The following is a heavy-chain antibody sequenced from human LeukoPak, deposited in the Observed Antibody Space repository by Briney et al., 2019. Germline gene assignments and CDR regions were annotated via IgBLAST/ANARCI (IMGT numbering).Heavy chain of an antibody. J-gene: IGHJ4*02. CDR1: GGSISSYY. CDR3: ARVPVDLLWFGELLYFDY. D-gene: IGHD3-10*01. Sequence: PSETLSLTCTVSGGSISSYYWSWLRQPPGKGLEWIGYIYYSGSTNYNPSLKSRVTISVDTSKNQFSLKLSSVTAADTAVYYCARVPVDLLWFGELLYFDYWGQGTLVTVSS. CDR2: IYYSGST. V-gene: IGHV4-59*01.